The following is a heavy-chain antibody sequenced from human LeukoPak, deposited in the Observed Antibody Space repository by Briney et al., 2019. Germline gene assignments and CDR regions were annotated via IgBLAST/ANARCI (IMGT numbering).Heavy chain of an antibody. V-gene: IGHV4-61*09. J-gene: IGHJ4*02. CDR3: ARRGGSLKGYFDY. CDR2: IYSSGST. CDR1: GDSINSGGYY. D-gene: IGHD1-26*01. Sequence: SETLSLTCTVSGDSINSGGYYWSWIRQPAGKGLEWIGHIYSSGSTNYNPSLKSRVTISVDTSKNQFSLKLSSVTAADTAVYYCARRGGSLKGYFDYWGQGTLVTVSS.